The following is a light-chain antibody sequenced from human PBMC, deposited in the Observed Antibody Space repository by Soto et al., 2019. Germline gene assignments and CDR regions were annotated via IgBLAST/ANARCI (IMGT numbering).Light chain of an antibody. Sequence: QSVLTQPASVSGSPGQSITISCTGTSSDVGGYNYVSWYQQRPGKAPKFMIYEVTNRPSGVSNRFSGSKSGNTASLTISGLQAEEEADYYCASYTIRGTRGFGTGNKLTVL. CDR3: ASYTIRGTRG. J-gene: IGLJ1*01. CDR2: EVT. CDR1: SSDVGGYNY. V-gene: IGLV2-14*01.